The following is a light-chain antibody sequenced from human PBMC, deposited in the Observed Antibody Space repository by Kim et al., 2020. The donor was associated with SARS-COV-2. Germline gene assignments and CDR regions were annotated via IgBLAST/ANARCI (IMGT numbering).Light chain of an antibody. CDR2: EDK. CDR3: QAWDSGSWV. J-gene: IGLJ3*02. V-gene: IGLV3-1*01. CDR1: KLGDKY. Sequence: SYELTQPPSVSVSPGQTASFTCSGNKLGDKYASWYQQKPGLSPVLVIFEDKKRPSGIPERFSGSNSGNTATLTISGTQAMDEADYYCQAWDSGSWVFGGGTQPTVL.